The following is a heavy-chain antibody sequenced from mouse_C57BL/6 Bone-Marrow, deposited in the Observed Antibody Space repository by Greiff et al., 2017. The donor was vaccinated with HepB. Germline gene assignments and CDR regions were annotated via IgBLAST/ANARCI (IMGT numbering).Heavy chain of an antibody. CDR2: INSDGGST. V-gene: IGHV5-2*01. J-gene: IGHJ3*01. CDR1: EYEFPSHD. Sequence: DVKLVESGGGLVQPGESLKLSCESNEYEFPSHDMSWVRKTPEKRLELVAAINSDGGSTYYPDTMERRFIISRDNTKKTLYLQMSSLRSEDTALYYCASLLLRRWFAYWGQGTLVTVSA. CDR3: ASLLLRRWFAY. D-gene: IGHD1-1*01.